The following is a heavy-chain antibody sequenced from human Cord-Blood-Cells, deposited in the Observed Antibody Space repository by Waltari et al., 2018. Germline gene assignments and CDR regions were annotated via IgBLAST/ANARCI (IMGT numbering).Heavy chain of an antibody. J-gene: IGHJ5*02. CDR1: GGSISSYY. D-gene: IGHD6-13*01. CDR2: IYTSGST. V-gene: IGHV4-4*07. CDR3: ARDSDSSSWYWFDP. Sequence: QVQLQVSGPGLVKPSETLSLTCTVSGGSISSYYWSWIRPPAGNGLEWLGRIYTSGSTNYNPSLKSRVTMSVDTSKNQFSLKLSSVTAADTAVYYCARDSDSSSWYWFDPWGQGTLVTVSS.